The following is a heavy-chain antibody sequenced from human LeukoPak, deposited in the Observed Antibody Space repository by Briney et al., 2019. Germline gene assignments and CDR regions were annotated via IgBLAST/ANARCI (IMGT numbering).Heavy chain of an antibody. J-gene: IGHJ3*02. CDR2: ISGSGGAT. CDR1: GFTFSSYA. Sequence: PGGSLRLSCAASGFTFSSYATSWVRQAPGKGLEWVSGISGSGGATYSADSVKGRFTISRDNPKNTLYLQMNSLRAEDTAVYYCARGIAYKNGWDEDAFDIWGQGTMVTVSS. CDR3: ARGIAYKNGWDEDAFDI. V-gene: IGHV3-23*01. D-gene: IGHD6-19*01.